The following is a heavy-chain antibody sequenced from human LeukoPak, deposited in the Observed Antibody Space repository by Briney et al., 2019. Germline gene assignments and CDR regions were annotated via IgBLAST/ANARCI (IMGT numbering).Heavy chain of an antibody. J-gene: IGHJ3*02. CDR3: ARAYRPRSRAFDI. V-gene: IGHV4-39*06. D-gene: IGHD2-21*01. Sequence: PSETLSLTCTVSGVSISSTSSHWGWIRQSPGKGLEWIESVSYSGTTYYNPSLKSRVTISADTSKNQFPLILRSLTAADTAVYYCARAYRPRSRAFDIWGQGTMVTVSS. CDR1: GVSISSTSSH. CDR2: VSYSGTT.